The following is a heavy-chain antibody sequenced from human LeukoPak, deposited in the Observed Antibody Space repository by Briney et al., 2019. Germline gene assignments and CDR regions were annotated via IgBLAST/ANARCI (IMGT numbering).Heavy chain of an antibody. J-gene: IGHJ5*02. D-gene: IGHD3-10*01. CDR1: GYSISSGYY. Sequence: PSETLSLTCAVSGYSISSGYYRGWIRQPPGKGLEWIGSIYHSGSTYYNPSLKSRVTISVDTSKNQFSLKLSSVTAADTAVYYCARATTMVRGVIIPIFDPWGQGTLVTVSS. V-gene: IGHV4-38-2*01. CDR3: ARATTMVRGVIIPIFDP. CDR2: IYHSGST.